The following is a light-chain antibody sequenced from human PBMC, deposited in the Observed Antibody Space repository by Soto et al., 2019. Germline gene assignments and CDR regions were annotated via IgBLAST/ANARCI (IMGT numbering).Light chain of an antibody. CDR1: QRVGRD. CDR2: AAS. V-gene: IGKV3-15*01. CDR3: QEYSKWPLFT. Sequence: EIVVTQSPGILSVSPGDRATLSCRASQRVGRDLAWYQQKPGQAPTLLIYAASTRATGLPARFSGSGSGTDFTLTISSLHSEDFAVYYCQEYSKWPLFTFGPGTRVDIK. J-gene: IGKJ3*01.